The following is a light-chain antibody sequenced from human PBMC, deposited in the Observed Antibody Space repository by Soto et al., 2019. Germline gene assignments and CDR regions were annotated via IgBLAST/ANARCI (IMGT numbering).Light chain of an antibody. CDR3: QDFDSPQWK. J-gene: IGKJ1*01. CDR2: SVS. Sequence: VLTQSPDTLSLSPGDRATLSCRANQRASRQYLSWYQQRPGQPPRLLIYSVSMRADGIPDRFSGSGSGSEFTLTINRLEPEDFAVYYCQDFDSPQWKFGQGTKV. V-gene: IGKV3-20*01. CDR1: QRASRQY.